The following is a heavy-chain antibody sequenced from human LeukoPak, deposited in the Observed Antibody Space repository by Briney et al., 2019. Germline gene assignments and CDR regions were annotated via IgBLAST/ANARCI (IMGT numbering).Heavy chain of an antibody. V-gene: IGHV4-34*01. Sequence: SETLSLTCAVYGESFSAYYWGWIRQPPGKGLEWIGSIYFSGSTYYNPSLKSRVTISVDTSKNQFSLKLSSVTAADTAVYYCARSLRVGYCSSTSCNWFDPWGQGTLVTVSS. CDR3: ARSLRVGYCSSTSCNWFDP. CDR2: IYFSGST. CDR1: GESFSAYY. D-gene: IGHD2-2*03. J-gene: IGHJ5*02.